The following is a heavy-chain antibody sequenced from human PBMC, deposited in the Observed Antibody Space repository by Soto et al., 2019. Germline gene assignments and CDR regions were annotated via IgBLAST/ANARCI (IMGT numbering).Heavy chain of an antibody. CDR1: AGSVSSGSYY. CDR3: ASSSYYYDSSGFFDY. J-gene: IGHJ4*02. D-gene: IGHD3-22*01. Sequence: PSETLSLTCTVSAGSVSSGSYYWSWIRQPPGKGLEWIGYIYYSGSTNYNPSLKSRVTISVDTSKNQFSLKLSSVTAAVTAVYYCASSSYYYDSSGFFDYWGQGTLVTVSS. CDR2: IYYSGST. V-gene: IGHV4-61*01.